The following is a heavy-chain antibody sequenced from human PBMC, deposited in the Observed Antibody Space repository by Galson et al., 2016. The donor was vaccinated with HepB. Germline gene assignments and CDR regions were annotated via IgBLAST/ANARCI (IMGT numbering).Heavy chain of an antibody. V-gene: IGHV3-30*18. CDR1: GFTFITYA. CDR2: ISYDGSNK. D-gene: IGHD2-2*01. CDR3: AKDVGGYCSSTSCYGPLY. Sequence: SLRLSCAASGFTFITYAMHWVRQAPGKGLEWVAVISYDGSNKYYADAVKGRFTISRDNSKNTLYLQMNSQRAEDTAVYYCAKDVGGYCSSTSCYGPLYWGQGTLVTVSS. J-gene: IGHJ4*02.